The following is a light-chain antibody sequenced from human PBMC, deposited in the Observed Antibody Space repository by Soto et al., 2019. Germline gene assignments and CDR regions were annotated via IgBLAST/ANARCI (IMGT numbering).Light chain of an antibody. CDR2: GAS. CDR3: QQYGSSPRT. J-gene: IGKJ1*01. Sequence: EIVLTQSPGTLSLSPGERATLSCRASQSVSSNFLAWYQQRPGQAPRLLIYGASNRATGIPDRFSGSWSGTDFTLNISRLEPEDFAVYYCQQYGSSPRTFGQGTKVEIK. CDR1: QSVSSNF. V-gene: IGKV3-20*01.